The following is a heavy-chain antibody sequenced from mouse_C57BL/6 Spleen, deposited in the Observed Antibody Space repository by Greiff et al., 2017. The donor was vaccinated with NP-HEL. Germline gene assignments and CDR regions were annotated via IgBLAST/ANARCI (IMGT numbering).Heavy chain of an antibody. V-gene: IGHV1-18*01. CDR3: ARRGFYYYGSSYGGYFDV. Sequence: VQLQQSGPELVKPGASVKIPCKASGYTFTDYNMDWVKQSHGKSLEWIGDINPNNGGTIYNQKFKGKATLTVDKSSSTAYMELRSLTSEDTAVYYCARRGFYYYGSSYGGYFDVWGTGTTVTVSS. CDR1: GYTFTDYN. CDR2: INPNNGGT. J-gene: IGHJ1*03. D-gene: IGHD1-1*01.